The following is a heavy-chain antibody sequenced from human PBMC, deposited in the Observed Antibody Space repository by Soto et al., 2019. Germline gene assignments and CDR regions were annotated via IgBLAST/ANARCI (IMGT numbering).Heavy chain of an antibody. CDR1: GGSISSGGYY. Sequence: QVQLQESGPGLVKPSQTLSLTCTVSGGSISSGGYYWSWIRQHPGKGLEWIGYIYYSGSTYYNPSLKCRFTISVDTSKNQFSLKLSSVTAADTAVYYCARLYYYDSSGYYLWAFDIWGQGTMVTVSS. V-gene: IGHV4-31*03. D-gene: IGHD3-22*01. CDR3: ARLYYYDSSGYYLWAFDI. CDR2: IYYSGST. J-gene: IGHJ3*02.